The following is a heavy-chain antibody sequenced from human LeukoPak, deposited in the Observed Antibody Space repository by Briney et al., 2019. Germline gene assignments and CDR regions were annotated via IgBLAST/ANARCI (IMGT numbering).Heavy chain of an antibody. D-gene: IGHD2-2*01. Sequence: ASVKVSCKASGYTFNNYDINWVRQATGQGLEWMGWMNPNSGNTGYAQKFQGRVTITMDTSRSTAYMELSSLRSEDTAVYYCARDPLPYEPLGYCSSTSCYGTPVDYWGQGTLVTVSS. CDR1: GYTFNNYD. CDR3: ARDPLPYEPLGYCSSTSCYGTPVDY. CDR2: MNPNSGNT. V-gene: IGHV1-8*03. J-gene: IGHJ4*02.